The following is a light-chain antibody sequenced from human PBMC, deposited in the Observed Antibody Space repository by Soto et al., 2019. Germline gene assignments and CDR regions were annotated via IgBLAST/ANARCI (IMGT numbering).Light chain of an antibody. J-gene: IGLJ2*01. CDR1: SSDVGGYNY. Sequence: QSVLTQPASVSGSPGQSITISCTGTSSDVGGYNYVSWYQQHPGKAPKLMIYEVSNRPSGVSNRFSGSKSGNTASLTISGLQAEDEADYYCSSYTSSSLPVFGGGTKGTVL. CDR3: SSYTSSSLPV. V-gene: IGLV2-14*01. CDR2: EVS.